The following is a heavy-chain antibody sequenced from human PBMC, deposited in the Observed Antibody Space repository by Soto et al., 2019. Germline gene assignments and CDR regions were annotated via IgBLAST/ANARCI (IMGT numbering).Heavy chain of an antibody. D-gene: IGHD3-22*01. CDR1: GYIFTSYW. J-gene: IGHJ4*02. CDR3: ARPDSSGYYVN. CDR2: IYPADSDT. Sequence: PGESLKISCHGSGYIFTSYWIAWGRQMPGKGLEWMAIIYPADSDTRYSPSFQGQVTISADKSISTAYLQWSSLKASDTAMYYCARPDSSGYYVNWGQGTLVTVSS. V-gene: IGHV5-51*01.